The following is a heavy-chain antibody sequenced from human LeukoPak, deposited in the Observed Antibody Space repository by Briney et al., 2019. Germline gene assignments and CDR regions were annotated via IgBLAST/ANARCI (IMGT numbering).Heavy chain of an antibody. CDR3: ARHYCGGDCYSDY. CDR2: IYYSGST. J-gene: IGHJ4*02. D-gene: IGHD2-21*02. V-gene: IGHV4-59*01. CDR1: GGSISSYY. Sequence: PSETLSLTCTVSGGSISSYYWSWIRQPPGKGLEWIGYIYYSGSTNYNPSLKSRVTISVDTSKNQFSLKLSSVTAADTAVYYCARHYCGGDCYSDYWGQGTLVTVSS.